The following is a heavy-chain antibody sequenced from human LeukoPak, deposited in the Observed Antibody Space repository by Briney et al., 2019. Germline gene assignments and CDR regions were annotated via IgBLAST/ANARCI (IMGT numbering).Heavy chain of an antibody. CDR1: GFTFSSYS. CDR2: ISSSSSYI. Sequence: GGSLRLSCAASGFTFSSYSMNWVRQVPGKGLEWVSSISSSSSYIYYADSVKGRFTISRDNAKNSLYLQMNSLRAEDTAVYYCAREGVVPAAQFLDYWGQGTLVTVSS. J-gene: IGHJ4*02. CDR3: AREGVVPAAQFLDY. V-gene: IGHV3-21*01. D-gene: IGHD2-2*01.